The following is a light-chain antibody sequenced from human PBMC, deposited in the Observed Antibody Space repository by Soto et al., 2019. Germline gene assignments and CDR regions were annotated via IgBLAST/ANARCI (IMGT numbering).Light chain of an antibody. J-gene: IGLJ3*02. V-gene: IGLV2-23*02. Sequence: QSALTQPASVSGSPGQSITISCTGTSRDIGLYNLVSWYQQLPGKAPKLIIYEVNERPSGISDRFSGSESGNTASLTISGLQDEDEADYYCCSYVGSSILMFGGVTKLTVL. CDR3: CSYVGSSILM. CDR2: EVN. CDR1: SRDIGLYNL.